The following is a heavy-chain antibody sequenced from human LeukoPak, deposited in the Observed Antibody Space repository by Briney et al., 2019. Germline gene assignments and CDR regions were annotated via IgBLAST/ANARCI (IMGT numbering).Heavy chain of an antibody. V-gene: IGHV1-69*05. Sequence: SVKVSCKASGGTFSSYAISWVRQAPGQGLEWMGGIIPIFGTANYAQKFQGRVTITTDESTSTAYMELSSLRSEDTAVYYCARDLYYDFWSGQDWFDPWGQGILVTVSS. CDR2: IIPIFGTA. J-gene: IGHJ5*02. CDR3: ARDLYYDFWSGQDWFDP. D-gene: IGHD3-3*01. CDR1: GGTFSSYA.